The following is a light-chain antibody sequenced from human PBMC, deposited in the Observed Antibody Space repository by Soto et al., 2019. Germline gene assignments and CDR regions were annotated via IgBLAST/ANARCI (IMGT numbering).Light chain of an antibody. Sequence: QSALTQPASVSGSPGQSITISCTGTSSDVGGYNFVSWYQQHPGKAPKVMIYDVSNRPSGVSNRFSGSKSGNTASLTISGLQAEDAADYYCTSYTTRDTLVFGGGTKLTVL. CDR1: SSDVGGYNF. J-gene: IGLJ2*01. V-gene: IGLV2-14*03. CDR3: TSYTTRDTLV. CDR2: DVS.